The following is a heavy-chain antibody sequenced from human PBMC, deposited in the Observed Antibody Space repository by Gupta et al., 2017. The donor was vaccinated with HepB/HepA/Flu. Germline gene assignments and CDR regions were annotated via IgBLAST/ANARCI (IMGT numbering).Heavy chain of an antibody. J-gene: IGHJ3*02. V-gene: IGHV3-21*01. Sequence: EVQLVESGGGLVKPGGSLRLSCAASGFTFSSYSMNWVRQAPGKGLEWVSSISSSSSYIYYADSVKGRFTISRDNAKNSLYLQMNSLRAEDTAVYYCARDRFRGSYPLIHDAFDIWGQGTMVTVSS. CDR1: GFTFSSYS. CDR3: ARDRFRGSYPLIHDAFDI. D-gene: IGHD1-26*01. CDR2: ISSSSSYI.